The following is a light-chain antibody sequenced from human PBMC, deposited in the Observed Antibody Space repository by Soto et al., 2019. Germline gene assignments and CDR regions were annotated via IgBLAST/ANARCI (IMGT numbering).Light chain of an antibody. Sequence: QSALTQPTSVSGSPGQSITISCTGNSNDIGSYDYVSWYQQHPGKAPRLLIHGVRNRPSGISSRFSASKSGLTASLTISGLQAEDEADYYCQSYDSSLSAVVFGGGTKVTVL. CDR2: GVR. CDR1: SNDIGSYDY. CDR3: QSYDSSLSAVV. J-gene: IGLJ2*01. V-gene: IGLV2-14*01.